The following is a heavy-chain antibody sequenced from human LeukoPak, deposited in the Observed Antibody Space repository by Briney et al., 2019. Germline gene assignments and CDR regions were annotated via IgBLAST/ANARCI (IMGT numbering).Heavy chain of an antibody. CDR1: RFTVSSNY. D-gene: IGHD3-22*01. V-gene: IGHV3-53*03. CDR3: ARWDSSGYHKYYFDY. J-gene: IGHJ4*02. Sequence: PGGSLTLSCAASRFTVSSNYMNWVRQPPGKGLEWVSLIYSGGSTYYPDSVRGRFTISRDNSKNTLYLQMNSLAAEDTAVNYCARWDSSGYHKYYFDYWGQGTLVTASS. CDR2: IYSGGST.